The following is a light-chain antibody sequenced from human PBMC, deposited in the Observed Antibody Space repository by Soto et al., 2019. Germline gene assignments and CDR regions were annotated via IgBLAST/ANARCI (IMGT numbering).Light chain of an antibody. CDR3: QQYGSSPLT. CDR2: GAS. J-gene: IGKJ4*01. V-gene: IGKV3-20*01. Sequence: EIALTQSPGTLSLSPGERATLSCRASQSVSSSYLAWYQQKPGQAPRLVIYGASIRATGIPDRFSGSGSGTDFTLTISRLEPEDFAVYYCQQYGSSPLTFGGGTKVEIK. CDR1: QSVSSSY.